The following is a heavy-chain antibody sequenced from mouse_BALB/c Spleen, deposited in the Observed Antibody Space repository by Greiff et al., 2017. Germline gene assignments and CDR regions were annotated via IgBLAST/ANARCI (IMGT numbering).Heavy chain of an antibody. CDR1: GFTFSSYA. Sequence: EVNVVESGGGLVKPGGSLKLSCAASGFTFSSYAMSWVRQTPEKRLEWVAAISSGGSTYYPDRVEGRFTISRDNARNILYLQMSSLRSEDTAMNYCARGDGSYWYFDVWGAGTTVTVSS. CDR2: ISSGGST. V-gene: IGHV5-6-5*01. J-gene: IGHJ1*01. CDR3: ARGDGSYWYFDV. D-gene: IGHD1-1*01.